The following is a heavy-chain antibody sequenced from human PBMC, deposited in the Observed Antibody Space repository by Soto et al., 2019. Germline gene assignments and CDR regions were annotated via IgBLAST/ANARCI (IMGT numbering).Heavy chain of an antibody. CDR1: GGTFSSYA. D-gene: IGHD2-2*02. J-gene: IGHJ4*02. CDR2: IIPIFGTA. CDR3: ARSPGAYCSSTSCYTYLWDY. V-gene: IGHV1-69*01. Sequence: QVQLVQSGAEVKKPGSSVKVSCKASGGTFSSYAISWVRQAPGQGLEWMGGIIPIFGTANYAQKFQGRVTIPADESTSTAYMELSSLRSEDTAVYYCARSPGAYCSSTSCYTYLWDYWGQGTLVTVSS.